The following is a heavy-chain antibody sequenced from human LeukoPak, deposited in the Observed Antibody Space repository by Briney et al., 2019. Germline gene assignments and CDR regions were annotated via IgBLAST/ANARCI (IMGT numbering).Heavy chain of an antibody. CDR3: ARERRTDYGDFSGGAFDI. D-gene: IGHD4-17*01. CDR1: GFTFSSYA. V-gene: IGHV3-30-3*01. J-gene: IGHJ3*02. Sequence: GGSLRLSCAASGFTFSSYAMHWVRQAPGKGLEWVAVISYDGSNKYYADSVKGRFTISRDNSKNTLYLQMNSLRAEDTAVYYCARERRTDYGDFSGGAFDIWGQGTMVTVSS. CDR2: ISYDGSNK.